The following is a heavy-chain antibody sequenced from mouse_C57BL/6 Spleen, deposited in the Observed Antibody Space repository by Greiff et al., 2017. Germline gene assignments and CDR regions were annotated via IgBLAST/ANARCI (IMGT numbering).Heavy chain of an antibody. Sequence: QVQLQQPGAERVRPGSSVKLSCKASGYTFTSYWMDWVKQRPGQGLEWIGNIYPSDSETHYNQKFKDKATLTVDKSSSTAYMQLSSLTSEDSAVYYCARSVTTVVATGYFDYWGQGTTLTVSS. CDR3: ARSVTTVVATGYFDY. CDR2: IYPSDSET. J-gene: IGHJ2*01. CDR1: GYTFTSYW. D-gene: IGHD1-1*01. V-gene: IGHV1-61*01.